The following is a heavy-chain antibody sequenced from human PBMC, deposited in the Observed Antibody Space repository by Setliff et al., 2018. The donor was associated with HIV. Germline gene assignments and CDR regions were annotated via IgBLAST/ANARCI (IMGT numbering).Heavy chain of an antibody. J-gene: IGHJ4*02. Sequence: ASVKVSCKASGYTFTSYSMHWVRQAPGQRLEWMGWINAGNGNTKYSQKFQGRVTITGDTSASTAYMELSSLRSEDTAIYYCASSTITIFGVVPYYFDYWGQGTLVTVSS. V-gene: IGHV1-3*01. D-gene: IGHD3-3*01. CDR3: ASSTITIFGVVPYYFDY. CDR1: GYTFTSYS. CDR2: INAGNGNT.